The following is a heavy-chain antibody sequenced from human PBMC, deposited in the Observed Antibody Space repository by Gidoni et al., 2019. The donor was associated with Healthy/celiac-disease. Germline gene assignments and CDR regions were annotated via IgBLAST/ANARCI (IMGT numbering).Heavy chain of an antibody. CDR2: INPRGGST. V-gene: IGHV1-46*01. D-gene: IGHD3-22*01. CDR3: ARSDDSSGDYSNY. J-gene: IGHJ4*02. CDR1: GYHFTSYD. Sequence: QVQLVPSGAEVEKPGASVKVSCKDSGYHFTSYDMHWVRQAPGQGLEWKGIINPRGGSTSYAQKFQGRVTMTRDTSTSTVYMELSSLRSEDTAVYYCARSDDSSGDYSNYWGQGTLVTVSS.